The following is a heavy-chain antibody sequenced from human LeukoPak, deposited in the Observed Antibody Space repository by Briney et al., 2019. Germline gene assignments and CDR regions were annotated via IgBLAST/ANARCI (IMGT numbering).Heavy chain of an antibody. CDR3: GRVSWDGANYLFDV. V-gene: IGHV3-74*01. J-gene: IGHJ3*01. CDR2: IKRDGSST. Sequence: PGGSLRLSCAASGFTFSNYWMHWVRQAPGKGLVWVSRIKRDGSSTDYADSVKGRFTISRDNAKNTLYLQMNSVRAEDTAVYYCGRVSWDGANYLFDVGGKGKKVTVSS. CDR1: GFTFSNYW. D-gene: IGHD1-7*01.